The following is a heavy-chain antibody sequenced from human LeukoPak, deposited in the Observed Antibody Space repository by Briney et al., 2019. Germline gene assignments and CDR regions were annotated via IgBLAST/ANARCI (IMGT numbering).Heavy chain of an antibody. Sequence: PGGSLRLSCAASGFTFSSYAMHWVRQAPGKGLEWVAVISYDGSNKYYADSVKGRFTISRDNSKNTLYLQMNSLRAEDTAVYYCARDRSGSPDYWGQGTLVTVPS. CDR2: ISYDGSNK. CDR3: ARDRSGSPDY. D-gene: IGHD1-26*01. J-gene: IGHJ4*02. V-gene: IGHV3-30-3*01. CDR1: GFTFSSYA.